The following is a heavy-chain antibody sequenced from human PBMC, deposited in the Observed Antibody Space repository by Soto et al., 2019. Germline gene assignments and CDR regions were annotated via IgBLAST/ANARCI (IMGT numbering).Heavy chain of an antibody. CDR2: ISAYNGYT. J-gene: IGHJ4*02. CDR1: GYSFTSYG. D-gene: IGHD6-19*01. CDR3: ARDNVYSSGRYATDF. Sequence: GASLKVSCKASGYSFTSYGISWVRQAPGQGLEWMGWISAYNGYTNYAQNFQGRVIMTTDTSTSTSYMELGNLTSDDTAVYYCARDNVYSSGRYATDFWGRGTLVTVSS. V-gene: IGHV1-18*01.